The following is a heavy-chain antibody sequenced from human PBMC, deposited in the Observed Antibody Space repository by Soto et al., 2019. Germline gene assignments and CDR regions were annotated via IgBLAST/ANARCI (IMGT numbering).Heavy chain of an antibody. V-gene: IGHV4-59*08. CDR1: GGSISSYY. J-gene: IGHJ4*02. CDR3: ARHSGWVDY. Sequence: QVQLQESGPGLVKPSETLSLTCTVSGGSISSYYWSWIRQPPGKGLEWTGYIYYNGSTNYKPSLKRSVTDSAATYKSPVSRKMRSVSAADAAVYYWARHSGWVDYWGQGTVGTVS. CDR2: IYYNGST. D-gene: IGHD6-19*01.